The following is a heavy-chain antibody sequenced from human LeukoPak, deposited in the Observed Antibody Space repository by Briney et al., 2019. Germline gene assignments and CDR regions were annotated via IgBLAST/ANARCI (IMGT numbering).Heavy chain of an antibody. CDR1: GGSISSSSYY. CDR2: IYYSGST. D-gene: IGHD3-10*01. J-gene: IGHJ4*02. CDR3: ARLSIYYYGSGSYYLRAFFDY. V-gene: IGHV4-39*07. Sequence: SETLSLTCTVSGGSISSSSYYWGWIRQPPGKGLEWIGSIYYSGSTNYNPSLKSRVTISVDTSKNQFSLKLSSVTAADTAVYYCARLSIYYYGSGSYYLRAFFDYWGQGTLVTVSS.